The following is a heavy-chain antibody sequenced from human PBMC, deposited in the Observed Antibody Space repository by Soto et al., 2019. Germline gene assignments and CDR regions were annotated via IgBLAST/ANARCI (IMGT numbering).Heavy chain of an antibody. CDR1: EFTFEDYA. V-gene: IGHV3-9*01. CDR2: ISWNSGTL. J-gene: IGHJ3*01. CDR3: AKGRTRPLQLGSFGDNAFDV. D-gene: IGHD3-10*01. Sequence: EVQLVESGGGLVQPGRSLRLSCVASEFTFEDYAMHWVRQAPGKGLEWVSGISWNSGTLVYADSVKGRFIISRDNGKISLFLQMNSLRAEDTALYFCAKGRTRPLQLGSFGDNAFDVWGQGTMVTVSS.